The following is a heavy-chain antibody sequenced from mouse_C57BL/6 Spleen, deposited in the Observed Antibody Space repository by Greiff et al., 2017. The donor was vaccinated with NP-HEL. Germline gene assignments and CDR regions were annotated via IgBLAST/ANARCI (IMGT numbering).Heavy chain of an antibody. CDR1: GFTFSDYG. V-gene: IGHV5-17*01. D-gene: IGHD2-1*01. CDR2: ISSGSSTI. J-gene: IGHJ4*01. Sequence: EVKLMESGGGLVKPGGSLKLSCAASGFTFSDYGMHWVRQAPEKGLEWVAYISSGSSTIYYADTVKGRFTISRDNAKNTLFLQMTSLRSEDTAMYYCARKRDYGNYGGAMDYWGQGTSVTVSS. CDR3: ARKRDYGNYGGAMDY.